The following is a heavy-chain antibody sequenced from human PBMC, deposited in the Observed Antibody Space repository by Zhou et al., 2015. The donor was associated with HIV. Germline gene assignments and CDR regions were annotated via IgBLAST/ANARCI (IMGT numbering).Heavy chain of an antibody. CDR2: IIPIFGTA. V-gene: IGHV1-69*01. CDR1: GGTFSSYA. J-gene: IGHJ6*02. D-gene: IGHD4-17*01. Sequence: QAQLVQSGAEVKKPGASVKISCKASGGTFSSYAISWVRQAPGQGLEWMGGIIPIFGTANYAQKFQGRVTITADESTSTAYMELSSLRSEDTAVYYCARACFYGDYFGHHPRDPSISDYYYGMDVWGQGP. CDR3: ARACFYGDYFGHHPRDPSISDYYYGMDV.